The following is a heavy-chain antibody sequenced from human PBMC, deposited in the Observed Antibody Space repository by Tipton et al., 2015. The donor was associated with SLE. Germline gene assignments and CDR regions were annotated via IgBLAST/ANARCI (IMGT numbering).Heavy chain of an antibody. CDR3: ARSLTGYQYYFDY. Sequence: TLSLTCTVSGGSISSYYWSWIRQPPGKGLEWIGYIYTSGSTNYNPSLKSRVTISVDTSKNQFSLKLSSVTAADTAVYYCARSLTGYQYYFDYWGQGTPVTVSS. CDR2: IYTSGST. V-gene: IGHV4-4*09. CDR1: GGSISSYY. J-gene: IGHJ4*02. D-gene: IGHD3-9*01.